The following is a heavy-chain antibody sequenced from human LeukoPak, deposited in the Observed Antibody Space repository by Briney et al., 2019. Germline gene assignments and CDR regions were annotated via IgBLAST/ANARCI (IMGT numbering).Heavy chain of an antibody. Sequence: SVKVSCKASGFTFTSSAMQWVRQARGQRFEWIGWIVVGSGNTNYAQKFQERVTITRDMSTSTAYMELSSLRSEDTAVYYCAAEPSSITIFGVVPLYYGMDVWGQGTTVTVSS. CDR1: GFTFTSSA. D-gene: IGHD3-3*01. CDR3: AAEPSSITIFGVVPLYYGMDV. J-gene: IGHJ6*02. CDR2: IVVGSGNT. V-gene: IGHV1-58*02.